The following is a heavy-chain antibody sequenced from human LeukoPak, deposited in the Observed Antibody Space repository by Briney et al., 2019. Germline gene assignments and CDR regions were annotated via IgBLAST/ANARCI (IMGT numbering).Heavy chain of an antibody. J-gene: IGHJ4*02. Sequence: GESLKISCKGFGYSFTSYWIGWVRQMPGKALEWMGIIYPGDSDTRYSPSFQGQVTISPDKSISTAYLQWSSLKASDTAMYYCARHRDIAAAGTALLFDYWGQGTLVTVSS. CDR2: IYPGDSDT. V-gene: IGHV5-51*01. CDR3: ARHRDIAAAGTALLFDY. D-gene: IGHD6-13*01. CDR1: GYSFTSYW.